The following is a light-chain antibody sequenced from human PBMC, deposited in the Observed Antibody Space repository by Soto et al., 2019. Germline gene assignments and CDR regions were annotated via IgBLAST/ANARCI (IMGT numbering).Light chain of an antibody. J-gene: IGKJ1*01. CDR3: QQYNSWLRT. CDR2: RAS. Sequence: EIVMTQSPATLSGSPGERATLSCRASQSVNSHLAWYHQKRGQAPRLLIYRASTRATGIPARFSGSGSGTEFTLTISSLQPEDFAVYYCQQYNSWLRTFGQGTKVEIK. CDR1: QSVNSH. V-gene: IGKV3-15*01.